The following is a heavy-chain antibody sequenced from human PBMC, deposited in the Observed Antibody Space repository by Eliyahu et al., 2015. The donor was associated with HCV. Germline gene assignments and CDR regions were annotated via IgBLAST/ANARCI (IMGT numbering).Heavy chain of an antibody. CDR1: GFPXGXYA. CDR2: ISRHSVTI. CDR3: AKGEGAVVVIATPFDY. Sequence: EVQLVESGGGLVQPGRSLRLSCAASGFPXGXYAMHWVRHVPGKGLEWVSGISRHSVTIGYADSVKGRFTISRDNAKNSLFLQMNSLRVEDTALYYCAKGEGAVVVIATPFDYWGQGILVTVSS. V-gene: IGHV3-9*01. D-gene: IGHD2-15*01. J-gene: IGHJ4*02.